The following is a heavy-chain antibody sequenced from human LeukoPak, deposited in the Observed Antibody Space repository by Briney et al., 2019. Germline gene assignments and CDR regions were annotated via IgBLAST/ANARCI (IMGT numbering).Heavy chain of an antibody. Sequence: GGSLRLSCAASGFTFSSYSMNWVRQAPGKWLEWVSSISSSSSYIYYADSVKGRFTISRDNAKNSLYLQMNSLRAEDTAVYYCAREVFGLQPDYWGQGTLVTVSS. CDR3: AREVFGLQPDY. D-gene: IGHD5-24*01. J-gene: IGHJ4*02. CDR1: GFTFSSYS. V-gene: IGHV3-21*01. CDR2: ISSSSSYI.